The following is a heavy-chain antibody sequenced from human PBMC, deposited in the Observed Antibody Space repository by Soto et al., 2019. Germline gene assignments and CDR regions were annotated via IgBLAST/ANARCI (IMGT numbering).Heavy chain of an antibody. V-gene: IGHV6-1*01. D-gene: IGHD6-13*01. CDR1: LDSFASNRAT. CDR3: VRGVDSSFDY. CDR2: TYYRSKWKN. J-gene: IGHJ4*02. Sequence: SHTLSLTCVLSLDSFASNRATCNWVRQSPSRGLEWLGRTYYRSKWKNDYALSVNSRITINPETSKNQLSLQLRSVTPDDTAIYYCVRGVDSSFDYWGQGTLVTVSS.